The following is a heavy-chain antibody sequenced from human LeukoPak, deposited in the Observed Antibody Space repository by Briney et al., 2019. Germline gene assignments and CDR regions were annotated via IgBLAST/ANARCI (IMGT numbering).Heavy chain of an antibody. CDR3: ATPGGRGYSGYDWGTFDY. V-gene: IGHV1-24*01. Sequence: APVKVSCKVSGYTLTELSMHWVRQAPGKGLEWMGGFDPEDGETIYAQKFQGRVTMTEDTSTDTAYMELSSLRSEDTAVYYCATPGGRGYSGYDWGTFDYWGQGTLVTVSS. D-gene: IGHD5-12*01. CDR2: FDPEDGET. J-gene: IGHJ4*02. CDR1: GYTLTELS.